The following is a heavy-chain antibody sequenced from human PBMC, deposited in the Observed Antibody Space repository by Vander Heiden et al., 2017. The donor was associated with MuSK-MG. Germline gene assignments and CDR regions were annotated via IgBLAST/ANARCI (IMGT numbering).Heavy chain of an antibody. CDR3: VRDRNELTGSYYMDV. CDR1: GFPFDDYG. CDR2: INWNGGNR. D-gene: IGHD1-20*01. Sequence: EVQLVESRGGVVRPGGSLRLSCAASGFPFDDYGMSWVRQAPGKGLEWVSGINWNGGNRGYADSVKGRFTISRDNAKKSLYVQMNSLRADDTALYYCVRDRNELTGSYYMDVWGKGTTVTVSS. V-gene: IGHV3-20*04. J-gene: IGHJ6*03.